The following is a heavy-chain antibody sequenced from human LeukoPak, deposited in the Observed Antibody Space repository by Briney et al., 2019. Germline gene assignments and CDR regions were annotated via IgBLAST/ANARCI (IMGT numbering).Heavy chain of an antibody. CDR3: TGDNFDSSVKFDY. CDR2: IRSKANNYAT. Sequence: GGSLRLSCVVSGFTFSGSAVHWVRQASGKGLEWVGRIRSKANNYATAYAASVKGRFTISRDDSKNTAYLQMNNLKTEDTAVYYCTGDNFDSSVKFDYWGQGTLVTVSS. CDR1: GFTFSGSA. J-gene: IGHJ4*02. D-gene: IGHD3-22*01. V-gene: IGHV3-73*01.